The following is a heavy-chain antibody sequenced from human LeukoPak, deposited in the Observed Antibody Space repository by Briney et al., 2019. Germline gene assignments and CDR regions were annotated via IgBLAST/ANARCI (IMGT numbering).Heavy chain of an antibody. D-gene: IGHD3-22*01. Sequence: PSETLSLTCTVSYESISSSSHYWGWIRRLPGKGLEWIGSIDSGRNIHSNPSLDGRDTISMDTSKNQFSLKLSSVTAADTAVYYCARTKYYFDSSDYFFFDPWGQGILVIVSS. CDR1: YESISSSSHY. J-gene: IGHJ5*02. CDR2: IDSGRNI. V-gene: IGHV4-39*01. CDR3: ARTKYYFDSSDYFFFDP.